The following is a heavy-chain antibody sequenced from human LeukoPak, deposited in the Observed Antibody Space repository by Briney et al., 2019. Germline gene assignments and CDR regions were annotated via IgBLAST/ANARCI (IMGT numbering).Heavy chain of an antibody. V-gene: IGHV4-31*03. CDR2: ISYSGST. CDR3: ARTVATHYYYYYMDV. Sequence: SETLSLTCTVAGGSITRGGYCWSWIRQHPGKGLEWIGYISYSGSTYYNPSLKSRVTISVDTSNKQFSLMLSSVTAADSGVKYCARTVATHYYYYYMDVWGKGTTVTVSS. J-gene: IGHJ6*03. CDR1: GGSITRGGYC. D-gene: IGHD4-23*01.